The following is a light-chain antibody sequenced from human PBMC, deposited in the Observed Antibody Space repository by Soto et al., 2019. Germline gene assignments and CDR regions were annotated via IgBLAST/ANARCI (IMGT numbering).Light chain of an antibody. CDR1: QSVSSSY. Sequence: EIVLTQSTGTLSLSPGERATLSCRASQSVSSSYLAWYQQKPGQAPRLLIDVASSRATGIPDRFSGSGSGTDFTLTISRLEPEDFAVYYCQQYGSSPLFTFGPGTKVDIK. V-gene: IGKV3-20*01. J-gene: IGKJ3*01. CDR3: QQYGSSPLFT. CDR2: VAS.